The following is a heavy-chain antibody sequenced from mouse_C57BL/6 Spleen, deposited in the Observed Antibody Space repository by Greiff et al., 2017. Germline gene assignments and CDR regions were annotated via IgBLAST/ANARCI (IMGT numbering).Heavy chain of an antibody. Sequence: EVKLVESGTVLARPGASVKMSCKTSGYTFTSYWMHWVKQRPGQGLEWIGAIYPGNSDTSYNQKFKGKAKLTAVTSASTAYMELSSLTNEDSAVYYCTREGDYYGSSSYWYFDVWGTGTTVTVSS. V-gene: IGHV1-5*01. CDR2: IYPGNSDT. CDR3: TREGDYYGSSSYWYFDV. J-gene: IGHJ1*03. CDR1: GYTFTSYW. D-gene: IGHD1-1*01.